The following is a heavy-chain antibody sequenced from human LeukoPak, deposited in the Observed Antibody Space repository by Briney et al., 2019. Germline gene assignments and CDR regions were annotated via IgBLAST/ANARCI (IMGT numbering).Heavy chain of an antibody. Sequence: GGSLRLSCEASAYTFSSYWMSWVRQAPGKGLEWVANIKEDGSEINYVDSVKGRFTISRDNAKNSLFLQMNSLRVEDTAVYYCARDRGYSSFDYWGQGTLVTVSS. D-gene: IGHD4-23*01. CDR3: ARDRGYSSFDY. CDR1: AYTFSSYW. CDR2: IKEDGSEI. J-gene: IGHJ4*02. V-gene: IGHV3-7*01.